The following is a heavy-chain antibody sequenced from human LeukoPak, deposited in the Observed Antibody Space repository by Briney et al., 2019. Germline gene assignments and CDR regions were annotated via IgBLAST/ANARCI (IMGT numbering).Heavy chain of an antibody. J-gene: IGHJ4*02. CDR1: GFTFDDYG. V-gene: IGHV3-20*04. D-gene: IGHD6-13*01. Sequence: PGGSLRLSCAASGFTFDDYGMSWVRQAPGKGLEWVSGINWNGGSTGYADSVKGRFTISRDNAKNSLYLQMNSPRAEDTALYYCARGRGGITAAGADYWGQGTLVTVSS. CDR3: ARGRGGITAAGADY. CDR2: INWNGGST.